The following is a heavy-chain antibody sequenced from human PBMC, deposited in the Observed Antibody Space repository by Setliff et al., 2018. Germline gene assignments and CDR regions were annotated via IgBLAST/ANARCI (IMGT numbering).Heavy chain of an antibody. CDR3: ARTYCGGDCYPSPFDY. J-gene: IGHJ4*02. Sequence: ASVTVSCKASGYTFTSYGISWVRQAPGQGLEWMGWISTYNGNTNYAQKLQGRVTMTTDTSTSTAYMELRSLRSDDTAVYYCARTYCGGDCYPSPFDYWGQGTLVTVSS. CDR2: ISTYNGNT. V-gene: IGHV1-18*01. D-gene: IGHD2-21*02. CDR1: GYTFTSYG.